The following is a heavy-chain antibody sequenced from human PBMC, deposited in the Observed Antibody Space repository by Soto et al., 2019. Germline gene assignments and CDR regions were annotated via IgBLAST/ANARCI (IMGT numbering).Heavy chain of an antibody. CDR3: ARGYYDFWSGYQCFDY. Sequence: TSETLSLTCTVSGGSISSSSYYWGWIRQPPGKGLEWIGSIYYSGSTYYNPSLKSRVTISVDTSKNQFSLKLSSVTAADTAVYYCARGYYDFWSGYQCFDYWGQGTLVTVSS. J-gene: IGHJ4*02. V-gene: IGHV4-39*01. D-gene: IGHD3-3*01. CDR1: GGSISSSSYY. CDR2: IYYSGST.